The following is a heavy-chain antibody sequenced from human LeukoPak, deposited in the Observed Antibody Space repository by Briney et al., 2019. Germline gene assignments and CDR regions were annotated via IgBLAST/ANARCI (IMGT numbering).Heavy chain of an antibody. CDR3: ARLRFKGSSSD. J-gene: IGHJ4*02. V-gene: IGHV4-34*01. CDR2: INHSGST. CDR1: GGSFSGYY. D-gene: IGHD6-6*01. Sequence: SETLSLTCAVYGGSFSGYYWSWIRQPPGKGLEWIGEINHSGSTYYNPSLKSRVTISVDTSKNQLSLKLSSVTAADTAVYYCARLRFKGSSSDWGQGTLVTVSS.